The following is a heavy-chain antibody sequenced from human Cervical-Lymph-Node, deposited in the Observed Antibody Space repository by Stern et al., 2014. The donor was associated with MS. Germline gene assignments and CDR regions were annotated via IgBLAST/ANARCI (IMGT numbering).Heavy chain of an antibody. CDR1: GGSINSGGNY. J-gene: IGHJ4*02. CDR3: ARDNGQLVQIY. D-gene: IGHD6-6*01. CDR2: IYYSGST. V-gene: IGHV4-31*03. Sequence: QVQLQESGPGLVKPSQTLSLTCSVSGGSINSGGNYWSWIRQHPGKGLEWIGYIYYSGSTYYNPSLEGRVAISMDKSKNQFSLTLTSVTAADTAVYYCARDNGQLVQIYWGQGTLVTVSS.